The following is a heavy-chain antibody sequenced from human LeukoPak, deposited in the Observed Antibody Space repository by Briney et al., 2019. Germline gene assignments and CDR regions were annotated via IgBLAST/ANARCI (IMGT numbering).Heavy chain of an antibody. CDR1: GGSISSYY. CDR2: IYTSGST. Sequence: SETLSLTCTVSGGSISSYYWSWIRQPAGKGLEWIGRIYTSGSTNYNPSLKSRVTMSVDTSKNQFSLKLSSVTAADTAVYYCARDRVEWFPPSSYNWFDPWGQGTLVTVSS. V-gene: IGHV4-4*07. CDR3: ARDRVEWFPPSSYNWFDP. D-gene: IGHD3-3*01. J-gene: IGHJ5*02.